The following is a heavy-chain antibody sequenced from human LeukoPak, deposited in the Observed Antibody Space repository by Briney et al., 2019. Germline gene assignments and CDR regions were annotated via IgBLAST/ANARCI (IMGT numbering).Heavy chain of an antibody. V-gene: IGHV3-21*01. Sequence: GGSLRLSCAASGFTFSSCGMHWVRQAPGKGLEWVSSISSSSSYIYYADSVKGRFTISRDNAKNSLYLQMNSLRAEDTAVYYCARDRNWDYDSSGYYGTGYYYGMDVWGQGTTVTVSS. CDR2: ISSSSSYI. D-gene: IGHD3-22*01. CDR1: GFTFSSCG. CDR3: ARDRNWDYDSSGYYGTGYYYGMDV. J-gene: IGHJ6*02.